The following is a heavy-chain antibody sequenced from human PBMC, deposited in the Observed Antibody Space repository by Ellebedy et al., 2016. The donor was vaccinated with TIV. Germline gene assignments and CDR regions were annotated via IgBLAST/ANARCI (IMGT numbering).Heavy chain of an antibody. CDR2: VKSEGKT. J-gene: IGHJ4*02. CDR1: GFTFPYYY. D-gene: IGHD6-6*01. V-gene: IGHV3-66*01. Sequence: PGRSLRLSCAASGFTFPYYYITGVPLAPGKGLEGVSVVKSEGKTFYTDAAKGRFIVSRDKSKNMLYLQMNSLRAEDTAVYYCARDSSWSFDFWGRGTLGTVSS. CDR3: ARDSSWSFDF.